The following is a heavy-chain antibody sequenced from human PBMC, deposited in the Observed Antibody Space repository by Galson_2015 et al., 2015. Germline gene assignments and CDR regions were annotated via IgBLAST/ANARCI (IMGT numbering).Heavy chain of an antibody. D-gene: IGHD5-12*01. Sequence: FLRLSCAASGFTFSGYAMSWVRQAPGKGLEWVSAISGSGGSTYYADSVKGRFTISRDNSKNTLYLQMNSLRAEDTAVYYCAKEGVATSPYFDYWGQGTLVTVSS. CDR1: GFTFSGYA. CDR2: ISGSGGST. J-gene: IGHJ4*02. CDR3: AKEGVATSPYFDY. V-gene: IGHV3-23*01.